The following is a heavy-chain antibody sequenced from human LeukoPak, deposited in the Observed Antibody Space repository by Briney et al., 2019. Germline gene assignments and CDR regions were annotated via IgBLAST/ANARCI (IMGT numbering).Heavy chain of an antibody. J-gene: IGHJ4*02. CDR3: ARGVAYCGGDCYTYYDY. CDR2: INHSRST. CDR1: GGSFSGYY. D-gene: IGHD2-21*02. V-gene: IGHV4-34*01. Sequence: SETLSLTCAVYGGSFSGYYWSWIRRPPGKGLEWIGEINHSRSTNYNPSLKSRVTISVDTSKNQFSLKLSSVTAADTAVYYCARGVAYCGGDCYTYYDYWGQGTLVTVSS.